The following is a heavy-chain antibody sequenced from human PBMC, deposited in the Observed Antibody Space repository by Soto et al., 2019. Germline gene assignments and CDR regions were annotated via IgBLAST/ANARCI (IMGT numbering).Heavy chain of an antibody. D-gene: IGHD1-1*01. CDR3: VRDGTKTLRDWLDP. J-gene: IGHJ5*02. V-gene: IGHV4-4*07. CDR1: GASISGFY. Sequence: SETLSLTYTVSGASISGFYWSWLRKSAGKGLEWIGRIYATGTTDYNPSLKSRVMMSVDTSKKQFSLKLRSVTAADTAVYYCVRDGTKTLRDWLDPWGQGXSVTVYS. CDR2: IYATGTT.